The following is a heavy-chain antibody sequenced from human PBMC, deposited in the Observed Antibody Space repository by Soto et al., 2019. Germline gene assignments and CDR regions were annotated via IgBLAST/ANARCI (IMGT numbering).Heavy chain of an antibody. CDR2: IIPILGTA. Sequence: QVQLVQSGAEVKKPGSSVKVSCKASGGTFSSYAISWVRQAPGQGLEWMGGIIPILGTANYAQKFQGRVTIPADKSTSTAYMELSSLRAEDTAVYYCARSLYCSGGRCEDYYYYYGMDVWGQGTTVTVSS. D-gene: IGHD2-15*01. CDR3: ARSLYCSGGRCEDYYYYYGMDV. CDR1: GGTFSSYA. V-gene: IGHV1-69*06. J-gene: IGHJ6*02.